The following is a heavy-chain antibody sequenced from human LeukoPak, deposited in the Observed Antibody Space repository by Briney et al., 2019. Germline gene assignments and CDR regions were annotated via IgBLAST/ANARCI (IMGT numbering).Heavy chain of an antibody. CDR2: IIPIFGTA. Sequence: SVKVSCKASVGTFSSYAISWVRQAPGQGLELMGGIIPIFGTANYAQKFQGRVTITTDESTSTDYMELSSLRSEDTAVSSCAKSRGYRPEFHYRGQRALLTASS. D-gene: IGHD5-18*01. CDR3: AKSRGYRPEFHY. J-gene: IGHJ4*02. V-gene: IGHV1-69*05. CDR1: VGTFSSYA.